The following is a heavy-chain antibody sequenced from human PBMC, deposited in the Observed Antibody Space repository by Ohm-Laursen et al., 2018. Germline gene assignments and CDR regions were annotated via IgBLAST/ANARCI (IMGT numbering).Heavy chain of an antibody. CDR2: ISWNSGSV. CDR1: GFTFDDYV. CDR3: AKEARWLPVFDI. Sequence: SLRLSCTASGFTFDDYVMDWVRQAPGEGLEWVAGISWNSGSVGYANSVKGRFTISRDNAKNSLYLQMNSLRAEDTVLYYCAKEARWLPVFDIWGQGTLVTVSS. J-gene: IGHJ4*02. D-gene: IGHD4-23*01. V-gene: IGHV3-9*01.